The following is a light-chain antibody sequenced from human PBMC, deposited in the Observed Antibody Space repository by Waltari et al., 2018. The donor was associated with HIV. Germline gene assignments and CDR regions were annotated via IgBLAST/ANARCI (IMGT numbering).Light chain of an antibody. CDR2: EVT. Sequence: QSALTQPPSASGSPGHSVTIPWPGTSSYVGAYNHVSWYQQHPGKAPKLIIYEVTKRPSGVPDRFSASKSGNTASLTVSELQTDDEADYYCSSYAGSNTLIFGGGTNLIVL. CDR3: SSYAGSNTLI. J-gene: IGLJ2*01. V-gene: IGLV2-8*01. CDR1: SSYVGAYNH.